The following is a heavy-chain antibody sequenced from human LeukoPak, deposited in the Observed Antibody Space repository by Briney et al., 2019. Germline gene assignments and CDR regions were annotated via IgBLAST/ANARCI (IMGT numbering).Heavy chain of an antibody. CDR1: GNTFTSYY. D-gene: IGHD1-26*01. CDR3: ARDLAIVGAVNYSDY. Sequence: ASVKVSCKASGNTFTSYYMHWVRQAPGQGLEWMGWINPNSGGTNYAQKFQGRVTMTRDTSISTAYMELSRLRSDDTAVYYCARDLAIVGAVNYSDYWGQGTLVTVSS. V-gene: IGHV1-2*02. CDR2: INPNSGGT. J-gene: IGHJ4*02.